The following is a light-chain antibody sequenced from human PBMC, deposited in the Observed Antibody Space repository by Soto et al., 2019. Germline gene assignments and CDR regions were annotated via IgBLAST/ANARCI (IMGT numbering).Light chain of an antibody. CDR1: QSISLS. CDR2: DAS. CDR3: QQRTDRPPWT. J-gene: IGKJ1*01. V-gene: IGKV3-11*01. Sequence: EIVLTQSPGTLSLSPGERATLSCRASQSISLSLAWYQHKPGQAPRLLMYDASKRATGIPARFSGSGSGTDFTLSISSLEPEDFAVYYCQQRTDRPPWTFGQGTKVDIK.